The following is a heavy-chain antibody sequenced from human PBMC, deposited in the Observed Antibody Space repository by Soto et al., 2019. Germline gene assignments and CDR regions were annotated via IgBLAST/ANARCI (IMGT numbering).Heavy chain of an antibody. CDR1: GFTFSSYG. CDR3: ARGAPLDFWSGSPPRLYYYYGMDV. CDR2: IWYDGSNK. D-gene: IGHD3-3*01. Sequence: QVQLVESGGGVVQPGRSLRLSCAASGFTFSSYGMHWVRQAPGKGLEWVAVIWYDGSNKYYADSVKGRFTISRDNSKNTLYLKMNSLRAEDTAVYYCARGAPLDFWSGSPPRLYYYYGMDVWGQGTTVTVSS. J-gene: IGHJ6*02. V-gene: IGHV3-33*01.